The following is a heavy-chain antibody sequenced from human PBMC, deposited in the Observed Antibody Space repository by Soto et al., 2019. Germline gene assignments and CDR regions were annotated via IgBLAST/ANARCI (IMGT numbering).Heavy chain of an antibody. CDR2: ISYDGSNK. Sequence: QVQVVESGGGVVQPGRSLRLSCAASGFTFSNYAMHWVRQAPGKGLEWVAVISYDGSNKYYADSVKGRLTLSRDNSKNTVYLQLNSLRAEDTAVYSCARAGFNYYFDYWGLGTLVTVSS. CDR1: GFTFSNYA. V-gene: IGHV3-30-3*01. J-gene: IGHJ4*02. CDR3: ARAGFNYYFDY.